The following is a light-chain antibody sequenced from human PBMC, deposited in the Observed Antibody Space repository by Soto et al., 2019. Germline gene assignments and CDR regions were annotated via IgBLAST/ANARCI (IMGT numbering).Light chain of an antibody. Sequence: EIVLTQSPGTLSLSQGERATLSCRASQSVSSSYLAWYQQKPGQAPRLLIYDASNRATGIPARFSGSGSGTDFTLTISSLEPEDFAVYYCQQRSNWPPITFGQGARLEI. J-gene: IGKJ5*01. CDR2: DAS. CDR3: QQRSNWPPIT. CDR1: QSVSSSY. V-gene: IGKV3D-20*02.